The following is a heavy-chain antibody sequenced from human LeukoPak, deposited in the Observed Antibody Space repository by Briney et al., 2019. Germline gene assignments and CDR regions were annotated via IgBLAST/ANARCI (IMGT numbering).Heavy chain of an antibody. CDR2: ISGSGGST. CDR3: AKDSPRSADYDDYYFDY. CDR1: GFTFSSYA. Sequence: GGSLRLSCAASGFTFSSYAMSWVRQAPGKGLEWVSAISGSGGSTYYADSVKGRFTISRDNSKNTLYLQMNSLRAEDTAVYYCAKDSPRSADYDDYYFDYWGQGTLVTVSS. D-gene: IGHD4-17*01. J-gene: IGHJ4*02. V-gene: IGHV3-23*01.